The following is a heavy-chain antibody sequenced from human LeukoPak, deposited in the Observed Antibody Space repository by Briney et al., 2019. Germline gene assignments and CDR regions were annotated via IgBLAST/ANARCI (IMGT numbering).Heavy chain of an antibody. D-gene: IGHD3-22*01. CDR1: GASIRSYY. V-gene: IGHV4-59*01. CDR3: ARDTRFYDTSGYFYFDY. Sequence: SETLSLTCTVSGASIRSYYWTWIRQPPGKGLEWMGSMYHDGYTNYNPPLKSRVTISVDTSENQFSLMLNSVTAADTAVYYCARDTRFYDTSGYFYFDYWGQGALVTVSS. CDR2: MYHDGYT. J-gene: IGHJ4*02.